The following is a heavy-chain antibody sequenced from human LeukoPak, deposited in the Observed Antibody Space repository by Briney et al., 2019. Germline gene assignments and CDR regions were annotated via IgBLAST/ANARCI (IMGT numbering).Heavy chain of an antibody. Sequence: GGSLRLACAASGFSFRCYAMNWVRQAPGKGLEWVAYVNAESTDILYADSVRGRFTISRDNAKNSLYLRMNSLRAEDRGVYYCARDTFEPLVIDFWGQGTLVTVSS. D-gene: IGHD6-13*01. CDR2: VNAESTDI. CDR3: ARDTFEPLVIDF. CDR1: GFSFRCYA. V-gene: IGHV3-21*05. J-gene: IGHJ4*02.